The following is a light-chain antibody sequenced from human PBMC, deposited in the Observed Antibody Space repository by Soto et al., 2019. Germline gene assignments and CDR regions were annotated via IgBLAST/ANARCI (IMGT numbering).Light chain of an antibody. CDR2: DVS. V-gene: IGKV3-11*01. CDR3: QQYGSSLIT. Sequence: EIVLTQSPATLSLSPGERATLSCRASQSVSYSLAWYQQKPGQAPRLLIYDVSNRATGIPARFSGSGSGTDFTLTISSLEPEDFAVYYCQQYGSSLITFGQGTRLEIK. J-gene: IGKJ5*01. CDR1: QSVSYS.